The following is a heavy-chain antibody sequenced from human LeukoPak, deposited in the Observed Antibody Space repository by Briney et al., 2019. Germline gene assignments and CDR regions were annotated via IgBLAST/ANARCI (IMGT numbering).Heavy chain of an antibody. CDR1: GSSLISYY. CDR2: VYSSGAT. J-gene: IGHJ5*02. Sequence: SETLSLTCTVSGSSLISYYWSWIRQPAGKGLEWIGRVYSSGATDYNPSLKSRVTMSVDTSNNHFSLKLSSVTAADTAIYYCARDEGGSTRPPPAYNWFDPWGQGTLVTVSS. CDR3: ARDEGGSTRPPPAYNWFDP. D-gene: IGHD1-1*01. V-gene: IGHV4-4*07.